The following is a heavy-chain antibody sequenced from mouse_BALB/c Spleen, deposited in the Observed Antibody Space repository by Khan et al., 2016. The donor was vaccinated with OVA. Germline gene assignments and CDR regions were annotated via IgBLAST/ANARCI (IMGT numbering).Heavy chain of an antibody. CDR1: GYSITSGYG. Sequence: VQLQQSGPGLVKPSQSLSLTCTVTGYSITSGYGWNWIRQFPGNKLEWMGYISYSGSTNYNPSLKSRISITRDTSNNQFFLQFNSVTTEDTATYYCARTARIKYWGQGTTLTVSS. V-gene: IGHV3-2*02. CDR2: ISYSGST. J-gene: IGHJ2*01. CDR3: ARTARIKY. D-gene: IGHD1-2*01.